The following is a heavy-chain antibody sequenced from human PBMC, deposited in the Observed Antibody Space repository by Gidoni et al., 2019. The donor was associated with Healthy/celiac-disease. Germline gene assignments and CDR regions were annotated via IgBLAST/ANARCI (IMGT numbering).Heavy chain of an antibody. D-gene: IGHD3-3*01. CDR1: GGSISSYY. Sequence: QVQLQESGPGLVKPSETLSLTCTVSGGSISSYYWSWIRQPPGKGLEWFGYCYYSGSTNYNPSPTSRVPISVDPSKNQFSLKLSSVTAADTAVYYCSRQQYSDFWSGYYTGNNWFAPWGQGTLVTVSS. V-gene: IGHV4-59*01. CDR2: CYYSGST. CDR3: SRQQYSDFWSGYYTGNNWFAP. J-gene: IGHJ5*02.